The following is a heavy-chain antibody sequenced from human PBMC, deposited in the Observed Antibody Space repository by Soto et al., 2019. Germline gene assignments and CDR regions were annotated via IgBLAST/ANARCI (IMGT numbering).Heavy chain of an antibody. CDR1: GGTFSSYA. Sequence: QVQLVQSGAEVRQPASSVKVSCKTSGGTFSSYAISWVRQAPGQGLEWMGGIVPIVDTSTYAQKFQGRVTITADESTSTVYMELSSLRSDDTAAYYCVRVVAIPGDPDNWDQGTLVTVSS. CDR2: IVPIVDTS. D-gene: IGHD2-15*01. CDR3: VRVVAIPGDPDN. J-gene: IGHJ4*02. V-gene: IGHV1-69*12.